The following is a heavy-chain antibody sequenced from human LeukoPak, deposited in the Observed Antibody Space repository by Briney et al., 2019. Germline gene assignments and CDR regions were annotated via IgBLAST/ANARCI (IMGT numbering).Heavy chain of an antibody. V-gene: IGHV3-23*01. CDR2: ISGSGGST. Sequence: GGSLRLSCAASGFTFSSYAISWVRQAPGKGLEWVSAISGSGGSTYYADSVKGRFTISRDNSKNTLYLQMNSLRAEDTAVYYCAKDGVGRGSYFHWGQGTLVTVSS. J-gene: IGHJ4*02. D-gene: IGHD1-26*01. CDR3: AKDGVGRGSYFH. CDR1: GFTFSSYA.